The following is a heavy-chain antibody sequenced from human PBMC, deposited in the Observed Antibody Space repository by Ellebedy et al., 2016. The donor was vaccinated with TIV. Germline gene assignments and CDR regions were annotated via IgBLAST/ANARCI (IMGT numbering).Heavy chain of an antibody. Sequence: PGGSLRLSCAASGFTFSCCAMSWVRQTPGKGLEWVSVSSNSGDTTYADYVKGRFTISRDNSKDTLFLQMNSLRAEDTGVYYCAKLAGISSWYAEYWGQGTLVTVSS. D-gene: IGHD6-13*01. CDR2: SSNSGDTT. V-gene: IGHV3-23*01. CDR3: AKLAGISSWYAEY. J-gene: IGHJ4*02. CDR1: GFTFSCCA.